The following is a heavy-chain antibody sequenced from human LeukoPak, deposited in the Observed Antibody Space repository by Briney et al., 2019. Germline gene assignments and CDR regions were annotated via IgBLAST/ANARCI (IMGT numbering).Heavy chain of an antibody. CDR3: ASGHYDSSGYYYPFDY. Sequence: SGTLSLTCAVSGGSISSSNWWSWVRQPPGKGLEWIGSIYYSGSTYYNPSLKSRVTISVDTSKNQVSLRLSSVTAADTAVYYCASGHYDSSGYYYPFDYWGQGTLVTVSS. J-gene: IGHJ4*02. V-gene: IGHV4-4*02. D-gene: IGHD3-22*01. CDR1: GGSISSSNW. CDR2: IYYSGST.